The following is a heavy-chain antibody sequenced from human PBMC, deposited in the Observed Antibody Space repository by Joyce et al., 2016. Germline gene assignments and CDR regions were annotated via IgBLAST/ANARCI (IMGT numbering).Heavy chain of an antibody. J-gene: IGHJ3*02. CDR3: ARNRGWFKYDT. CDR1: GFTFSADW. D-gene: IGHD2/OR15-2a*01. V-gene: IGHV3-7*04. Sequence: EVQLVESGGGFVPPGGSLRLSCAASGFTFSADWMDWVRQTPGKGLEWVANINPDGSEKYYVASVKGGFTISRDNAKNTLDLQMNSLRVEDTAVYFCARNRGWFKYDTWGQGTKVTVSS. CDR2: INPDGSEK.